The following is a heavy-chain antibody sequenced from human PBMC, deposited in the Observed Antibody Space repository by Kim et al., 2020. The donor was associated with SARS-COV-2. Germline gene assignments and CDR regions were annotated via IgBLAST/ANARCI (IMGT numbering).Heavy chain of an antibody. Sequence: GGSLRLSCAASRFTFSNYGMHWVRQAPGKGLEWVALISSDGSNKYYADSVKGRFTISRDNSKNTLYLQVNSLRAEDTAVYYCSRGVNYGMDVWGQGTTVTVSS. CDR2: ISSDGSNK. CDR1: RFTFSNYG. V-gene: IGHV3-30*03. CDR3: SRGVNYGMDV. J-gene: IGHJ6*02.